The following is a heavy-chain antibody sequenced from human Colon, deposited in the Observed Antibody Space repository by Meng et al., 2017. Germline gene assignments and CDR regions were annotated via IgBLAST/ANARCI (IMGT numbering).Heavy chain of an antibody. CDR3: ARTPFGASAGTIGNWFDP. Sequence: QVHLVQSGSEVGKPGALIKVSCKASGYSFIDYGISWVRQAPGQGLEWMGWVSVFNGVTNYAQKFRGRVTMTADTSTATAYMELRSLTSDDTAVYYCARTPFGASAGTIGNWFDPWGQGTLVTVSS. J-gene: IGHJ5*02. D-gene: IGHD6-13*01. CDR2: VSVFNGVT. CDR1: GYSFIDYG. V-gene: IGHV1-18*01.